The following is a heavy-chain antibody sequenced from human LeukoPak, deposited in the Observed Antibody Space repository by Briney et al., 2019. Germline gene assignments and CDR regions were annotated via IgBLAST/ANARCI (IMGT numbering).Heavy chain of an antibody. CDR2: IYYSGST. Sequence: SETLSLTCTVSDDSSSTEYWSWFRQPPGKGLKWIGYIYYSGSTNCNPSLKSRVTISVDTSKNQFSLKLSSVTAADTAVYYCAGGWIQPGAFDIWGQGTMVTVSS. CDR1: DDSSSTEY. V-gene: IGHV4-59*01. D-gene: IGHD5-18*01. CDR3: AGGWIQPGAFDI. J-gene: IGHJ3*02.